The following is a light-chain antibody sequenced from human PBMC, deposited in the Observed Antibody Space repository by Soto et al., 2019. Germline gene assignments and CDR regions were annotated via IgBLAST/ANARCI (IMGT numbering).Light chain of an antibody. CDR1: QSVGSS. CDR3: QQYNSWPLT. V-gene: IGKV3-15*01. Sequence: EIVMTQSPAPLSVSPGERATLSCRASQSVGSSLAWYQRKPGQPPRLLIYGASTRATGIPATFSGSGSGTAFTLTISSLQSEDLAVYYCQQYNSWPLTFGGGTKVEIK. CDR2: GAS. J-gene: IGKJ4*01.